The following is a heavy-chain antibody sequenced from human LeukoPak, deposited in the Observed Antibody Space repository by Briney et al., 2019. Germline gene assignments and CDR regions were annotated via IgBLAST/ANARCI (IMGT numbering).Heavy chain of an antibody. D-gene: IGHD3-3*01. CDR1: GFTFSDYY. CDR2: ISSSGRTI. J-gene: IGHJ6*03. CDR3: ARELFYYDFWSAPSSYMDV. Sequence: GGSLRLSCAASGFTFSDYYMSWIRQAPGKGLEWVSYISSSGRTIYYADSVKGRFTISRDNAKISLYLQMNSLRAEDTAVYYCARELFYYDFWSAPSSYMDVWGKGTTVTVSS. V-gene: IGHV3-11*04.